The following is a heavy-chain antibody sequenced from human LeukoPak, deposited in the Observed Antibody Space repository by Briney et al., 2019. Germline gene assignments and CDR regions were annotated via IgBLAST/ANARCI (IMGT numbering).Heavy chain of an antibody. CDR3: AKGRGSPYYFEY. CDR1: GFTFSSFA. D-gene: IGHD1-26*01. V-gene: IGHV3-23*01. Sequence: HPGGSLRPSCAASGFTFSSFAMTWVRQAPGKGLEWVSAISGSGASTYYADSVKGRFTISRDNSKNTLYLQMNSLRAEDTAVYYCAKGRGSPYYFEYWGQGTLVTVSS. J-gene: IGHJ4*02. CDR2: ISGSGAST.